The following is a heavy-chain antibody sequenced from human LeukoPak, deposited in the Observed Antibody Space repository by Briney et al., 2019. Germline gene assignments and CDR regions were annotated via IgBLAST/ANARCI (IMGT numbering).Heavy chain of an antibody. Sequence: PSETLSLTCTVSGGSISSSSYYWGWIRQPPGKGLEWIGSIYYSGSTYYNPSLKSRVTISVDTSKNQFSLKLSSVTAADTAVYYCAGAGWDTIFGVVIEGLGYYYYYGMDVWGQGTTVTVSS. CDR3: AGAGWDTIFGVVIEGLGYYYYYGMDV. V-gene: IGHV4-39*01. CDR2: IYYSGST. D-gene: IGHD3-3*01. J-gene: IGHJ6*02. CDR1: GGSISSSSYY.